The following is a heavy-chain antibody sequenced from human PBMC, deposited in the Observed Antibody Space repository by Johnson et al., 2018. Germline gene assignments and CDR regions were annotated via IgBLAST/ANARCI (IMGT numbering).Heavy chain of an antibody. D-gene: IGHD1-14*01. CDR2: ISSSSSTI. Sequence: VQLVESGGGLAQXGGSXRLXCAASGFTFSSYSMNWVRQAPGKGLEWVSYISSSSSTIYYADSVKARFTISRDNAKNSLYLQIKSLRDGDKTVYYCGSRYLKDAFDIWGQGTMVTVSS. CDR1: GFTFSSYS. CDR3: GSRYLKDAFDI. V-gene: IGHV3-48*02. J-gene: IGHJ3*02.